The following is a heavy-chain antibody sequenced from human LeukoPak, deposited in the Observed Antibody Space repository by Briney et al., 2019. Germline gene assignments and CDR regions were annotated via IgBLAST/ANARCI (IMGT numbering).Heavy chain of an antibody. D-gene: IGHD3-10*02. CDR1: GLSFSTYS. CDR2: ISSSSIYR. Sequence: GGSLRLSRAASGLSFSTYSMNWVRQAPGKGLEWVSSISSSSIYRYYADSVKGRFTISRDNAKKSLYLQMNSLRAEDTAVYYCAELGITMIGGVWGKGTTVTISS. J-gene: IGHJ6*04. CDR3: AELGITMIGGV. V-gene: IGHV3-21*01.